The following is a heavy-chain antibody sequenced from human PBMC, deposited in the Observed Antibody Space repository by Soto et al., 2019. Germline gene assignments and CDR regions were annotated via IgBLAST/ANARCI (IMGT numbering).Heavy chain of an antibody. CDR3: ARFQYGDYGIFDY. J-gene: IGHJ4*02. CDR2: INPNSGGT. D-gene: IGHD4-17*01. V-gene: IGHV1-2*04. Sequence: GASVKVSCKASGYTFTGYYVHWVRQAPGQGLEWMGWINPNSGGTNYAQKFQGWVTMTRDTSISTAYMELSRLRSDDTAVYYCARFQYGDYGIFDYWGQGTLVTVSS. CDR1: GYTFTGYY.